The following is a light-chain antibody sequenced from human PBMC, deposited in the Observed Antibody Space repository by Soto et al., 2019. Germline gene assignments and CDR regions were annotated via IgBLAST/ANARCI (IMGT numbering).Light chain of an antibody. CDR1: QSVSSC. J-gene: IGKJ4*01. Sequence: EIVLTQSPATLSLSPGERATLSCRASQSVSSCLAGNHQKPGQAPRLLIYDASNWATGIPARFSGSGSVTEFTLSISSLEPEDFAVYYCQQRSNWPLTFGGWTKVEIK. V-gene: IGKV3-11*01. CDR3: QQRSNWPLT. CDR2: DAS.